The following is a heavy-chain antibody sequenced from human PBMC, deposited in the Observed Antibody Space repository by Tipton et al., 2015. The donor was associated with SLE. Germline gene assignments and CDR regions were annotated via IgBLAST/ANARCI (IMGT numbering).Heavy chain of an antibody. CDR3: ARDLVGVGEFDY. V-gene: IGHV4-59*01. D-gene: IGHD3-3*01. CDR1: GGSISSYY. Sequence: TLSLTCTVSGGSISSYYWSWIRQPPGKGLEWIGYIHHSGTTNYNPTLQSRVTISRDPSKNQFSLKLSSATAADTAVYYCARDLVGVGEFDYWGQRTLVTVSS. CDR2: IHHSGTT. J-gene: IGHJ4*02.